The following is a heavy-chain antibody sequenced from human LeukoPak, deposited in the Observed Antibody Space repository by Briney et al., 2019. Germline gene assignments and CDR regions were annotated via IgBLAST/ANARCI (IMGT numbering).Heavy chain of an antibody. D-gene: IGHD2-21*02. Sequence: SETLSLTCTVSGGSINSSSYYWGWIRQPPGKGLEWIGYIYYSGSTNYNPSLKSRVTISVDTSKNQFSLKLSSVTAADTAVYYCARGEPTYCGGDCYSRFDYWGQGTLVTVSS. J-gene: IGHJ4*02. CDR2: IYYSGST. V-gene: IGHV4-61*05. CDR1: GGSINSSSYY. CDR3: ARGEPTYCGGDCYSRFDY.